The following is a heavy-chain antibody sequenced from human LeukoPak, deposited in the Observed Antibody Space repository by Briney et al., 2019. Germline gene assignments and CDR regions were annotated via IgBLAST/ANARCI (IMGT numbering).Heavy chain of an antibody. Sequence: GGSLRLSCAASGFTFDDYAMHWVWQAPGKGLEWVSGISWNSGSIGYADSVKGRFTISRDNSKNTLYLQMNSLRAEDTAVYYCAKESKTRIAALDFWGQGTLVTVSS. V-gene: IGHV3-9*01. CDR1: GFTFDDYA. D-gene: IGHD6-13*01. CDR3: AKESKTRIAALDF. J-gene: IGHJ4*02. CDR2: ISWNSGSI.